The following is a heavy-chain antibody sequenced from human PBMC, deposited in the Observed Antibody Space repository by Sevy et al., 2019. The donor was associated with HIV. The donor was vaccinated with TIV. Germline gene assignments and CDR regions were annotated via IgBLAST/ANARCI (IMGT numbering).Heavy chain of an antibody. CDR2: IKSELDGGAI. V-gene: IGHV3-15*01. Sequence: GGSLRLSCTASGFTFSSAWMSWVRQAPGKGLEWVGRIKSELDGGAIDYAAPVKGRLSISREDSKNTVYLQMNSLKTEDTAVYYCITDPAYRGYDEEVINYYFYGMDVWGQGTTVTVSS. CDR1: GFTFSSAW. D-gene: IGHD5-12*01. CDR3: ITDPAYRGYDEEVINYYFYGMDV. J-gene: IGHJ6*02.